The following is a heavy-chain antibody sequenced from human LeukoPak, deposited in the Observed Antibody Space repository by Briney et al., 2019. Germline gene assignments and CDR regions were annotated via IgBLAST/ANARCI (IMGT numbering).Heavy chain of an antibody. J-gene: IGHJ3*02. D-gene: IGHD4-17*01. V-gene: IGHV4-59*08. CDR2: IYYSGST. Sequence: LETLSLTCTVSGGSISSYYWSWIRQPPDKRLEWIGYIYYSGSTKYNPSLKSRVTILVDTSKNQFSLKLRSVTAADTAVYYCARHVAWDGDYEWDAFDIWGQGTMVTVSS. CDR3: ARHVAWDGDYEWDAFDI. CDR1: GGSISSYY.